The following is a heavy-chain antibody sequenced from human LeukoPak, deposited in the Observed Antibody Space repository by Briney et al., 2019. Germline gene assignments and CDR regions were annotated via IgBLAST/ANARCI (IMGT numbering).Heavy chain of an antibody. D-gene: IGHD3-3*01. CDR2: IYASGSI. J-gene: IGHJ6*04. V-gene: IGHV4-4*07. Sequence: SETLSLTCSVSGGSISRYYWNWIRQPAGKGLEWIGRIYASGSINYNPSLKSRVTMSLDTSKNQFSLKLKSVTAADTAVYYCASTYFDFWTGSPSSDVWGKGRMVTVSS. CDR1: GGSISRYY. CDR3: ASTYFDFWTGSPSSDV.